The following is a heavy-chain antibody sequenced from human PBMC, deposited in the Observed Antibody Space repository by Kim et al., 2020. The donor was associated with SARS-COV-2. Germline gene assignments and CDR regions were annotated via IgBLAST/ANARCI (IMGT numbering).Heavy chain of an antibody. CDR3: ARDGIAAAGGYYFDY. CDR1: GFTFSSYA. D-gene: IGHD6-13*01. Sequence: GGSLRLSCAASGFTFSSYAMHWVRQAPGKGLEWVAVISYDGSNKYYADSVKGRFTISRDNSKNTLYLQMNSLRAEDTAVYYCARDGIAAAGGYYFDYWGQGTLVTVSS. V-gene: IGHV3-30*04. CDR2: ISYDGSNK. J-gene: IGHJ4*02.